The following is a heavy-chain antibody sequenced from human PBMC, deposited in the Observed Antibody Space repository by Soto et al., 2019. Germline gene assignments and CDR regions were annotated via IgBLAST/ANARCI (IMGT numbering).Heavy chain of an antibody. V-gene: IGHV3-30-3*01. CDR1: GFTFSSYA. CDR3: ASPYGDYEGYYYYGMDV. D-gene: IGHD4-17*01. CDR2: ISYDGSNK. J-gene: IGHJ6*02. Sequence: GGSLRLSCAASGFTFSSYAMHWVRQAPGKGLEWVAVISYDGSNKYYADSVKGRFTISRDNSKNTLYLQMNSLRAEDTAVYYCASPYGDYEGYYYYGMDVWGQGTTVTVSS.